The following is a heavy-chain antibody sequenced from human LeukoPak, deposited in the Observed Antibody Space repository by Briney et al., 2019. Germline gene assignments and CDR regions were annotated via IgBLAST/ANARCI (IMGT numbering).Heavy chain of an antibody. V-gene: IGHV5-51*01. J-gene: IGHJ6*02. CDR3: ARLPDCSGGNCYYSYGMDV. Sequence: GGSLKISCKGSGYSFTNYWIGWVRQMPGKGLELMGIIYPGDSDTRYSPSFQGQVTISADKSISTAYLQWSSLKASDTAMYYCARLPDCSGGNCYYSYGMDVWGQGTTVTVSS. CDR1: GYSFTNYW. D-gene: IGHD2-15*01. CDR2: IYPGDSDT.